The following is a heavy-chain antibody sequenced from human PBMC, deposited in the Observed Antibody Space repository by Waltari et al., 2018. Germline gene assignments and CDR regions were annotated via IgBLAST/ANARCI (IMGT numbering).Heavy chain of an antibody. CDR2: FNPRRSRT. Sequence: QVQLQQWGAGLLKPSETLSLTCDVVGGSFCGFYWTWIRQSPGRGLEWIGEFNPRRSRTNYNPSLKSRVTIVTDTSKNQFSLNLTSVTAADTAVYYCARGSRTAMVTTSHFDSWGQGTLVTVSS. CDR1: GGSFCGFY. J-gene: IGHJ4*02. D-gene: IGHD5-18*01. V-gene: IGHV4-34*02. CDR3: ARGSRTAMVTTSHFDS.